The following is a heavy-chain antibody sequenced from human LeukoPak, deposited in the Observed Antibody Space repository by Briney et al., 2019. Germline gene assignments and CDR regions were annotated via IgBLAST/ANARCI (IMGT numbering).Heavy chain of an antibody. CDR2: IKSKTDGGTT. CDR1: GFTFSNAW. CDR3: TTDRLAQYYYGSGSYRLRAFPH. Sequence: PGGSLRLPWAASGFTFSNAWLSWVRQAPGEGLEWVGRIKSKTDGGTTDYAAPVKGRFTISRDDSKNTLYLQMNSLKTEDTAVYYCTTDRLAQYYYGSGSYRLRAFPHWGQGTLVTVSS. V-gene: IGHV3-15*01. D-gene: IGHD3-10*01. J-gene: IGHJ1*01.